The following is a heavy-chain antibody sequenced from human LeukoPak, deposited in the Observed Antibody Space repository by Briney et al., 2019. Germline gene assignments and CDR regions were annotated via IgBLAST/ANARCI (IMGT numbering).Heavy chain of an antibody. J-gene: IGHJ4*02. D-gene: IGHD2-2*02. CDR3: AKDLVDIVVVPAAIADY. CDR1: GFTFSSYA. CDR2: ISYDGSNK. V-gene: IGHV3-30-3*01. Sequence: GGSLRLSCAASGFTFSSYAMHWVRQAPGKGLEWVAVISYDGSNKYYADSVKGRFTISRDNSKNTLYLQMNSLRAEDTAVYYCAKDLVDIVVVPAAIADYWGQGTLVTVSS.